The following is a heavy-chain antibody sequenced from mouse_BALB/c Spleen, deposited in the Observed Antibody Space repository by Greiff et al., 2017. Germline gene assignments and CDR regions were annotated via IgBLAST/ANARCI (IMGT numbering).Heavy chain of an antibody. J-gene: IGHJ2*01. CDR1: GYAFTNYL. CDR2: INPGSGGT. V-gene: IGHV1-54*01. Sequence: QVQLQQSGAELVRPGTSVKVSCKASGYAFTNYLIEWVKQRPGQGLEWIGVINPGSGGTNYNEKFKGKATLTADKSSSTPYMQLSSLTSDDSAVYFCARSDDYDGGYYFDYWGQGTTLTVSS. CDR3: ARSDDYDGGYYFDY. D-gene: IGHD2-4*01.